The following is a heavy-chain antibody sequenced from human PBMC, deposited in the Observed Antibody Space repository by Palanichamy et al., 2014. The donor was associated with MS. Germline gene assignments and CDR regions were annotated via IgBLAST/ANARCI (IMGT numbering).Heavy chain of an antibody. CDR3: ARDLYYGSGSNYYFDY. V-gene: IGHV3-30-3*01. CDR1: GFTFSSYA. J-gene: IGHJ4*02. CDR2: ISYDGSNK. Sequence: QVQLVESGGGVVQPGRSLRLSWAASGFTFSSYAMHWVRQAPGKGLEWVAVISYDGSNKYYADSVKGRFTISRDNSKNTLYLQMNSLRAEDTAVYYCARDLYYGSGSNYYFDYWGQGTLVTVSS. D-gene: IGHD3-10*01.